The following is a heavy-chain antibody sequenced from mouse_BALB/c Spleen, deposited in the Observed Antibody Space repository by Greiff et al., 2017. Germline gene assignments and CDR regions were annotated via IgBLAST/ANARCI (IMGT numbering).Heavy chain of an antibody. CDR3: ARRFDGYFV. D-gene: IGHD2-3*01. V-gene: IGHV5-12-1*01. CDR1: GFAFSSYD. CDR2: ISSGGGST. J-gene: IGHJ1*01. Sequence: DVHLVESGGGLVQPGGSLKLSCAASGFAFSSYDMSWVRQTPEKRLEWVAYISSGGGSTYYPDTVKGRFTISRDNAKNTLYLQMSSLKSEDTAMYYCARRFDGYFVWGAGTTVTVSS.